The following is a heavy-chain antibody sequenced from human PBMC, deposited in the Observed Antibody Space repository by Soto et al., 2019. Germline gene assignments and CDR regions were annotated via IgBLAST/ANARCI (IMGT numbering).Heavy chain of an antibody. V-gene: IGHV3-33*01. Sequence: PGGSLRLSCAASGFAFSSYGMHWVRQAPGKGLEWVAVIWYDGSNKYYADSVKDRFTISRDNSKNTLYVQMNSLRAEDTAVYYCARDLPSDDFWSGYFRKNYGMDVWGQGTTVTVS. D-gene: IGHD3-3*01. CDR3: ARDLPSDDFWSGYFRKNYGMDV. CDR1: GFAFSSYG. J-gene: IGHJ6*02. CDR2: IWYDGSNK.